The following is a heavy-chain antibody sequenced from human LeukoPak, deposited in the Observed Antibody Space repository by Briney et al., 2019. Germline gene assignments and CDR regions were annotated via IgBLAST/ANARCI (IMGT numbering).Heavy chain of an antibody. V-gene: IGHV3-21*01. CDR1: GFTFSSYS. Sequence: GGSLRLSCAASGFTFSSYSMNWVRQAPGKGLEWVSSISSSSSYIYYADSVKGRFTISRDNAKNSLYLQMNSLRAEDTAVYYCARYKEDTAMAPFDYWGQGTLVTVSS. CDR2: ISSSSSYI. J-gene: IGHJ4*02. D-gene: IGHD5-18*01. CDR3: ARYKEDTAMAPFDY.